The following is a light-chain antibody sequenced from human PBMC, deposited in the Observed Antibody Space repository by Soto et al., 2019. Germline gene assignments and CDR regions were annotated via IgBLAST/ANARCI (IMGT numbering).Light chain of an antibody. CDR2: GAY. CDR1: QGISNW. J-gene: IGKJ4*01. Sequence: DIQMTQSPSSVSGSVGDRVTITCRASQGISNWLAWYQQQPGRAPKLLIYGAYTLQTGVPSRFSGGGSGTHFTLIISSLQPEDFATYYCQQTNTFFPLTFGGGTRVEIK. CDR3: QQTNTFFPLT. V-gene: IGKV1-12*01.